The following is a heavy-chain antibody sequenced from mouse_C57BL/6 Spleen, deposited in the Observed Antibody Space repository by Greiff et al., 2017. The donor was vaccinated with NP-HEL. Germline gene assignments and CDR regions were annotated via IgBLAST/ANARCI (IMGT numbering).Heavy chain of an antibody. J-gene: IGHJ3*01. CDR3: ARSGAIYYGSSVQGWFAY. D-gene: IGHD1-1*01. CDR2: ILPGSGST. Sequence: QVQLQQSGAELMKPGASVKLSCKATGYTFTGYWIEWVKQRPGHGLEWIGEILPGSGSTNYNEKFKGKATFTADTSSNTAYMQLSSLTTEDSAIYYCARSGAIYYGSSVQGWFAYWGQGTLVTVSA. V-gene: IGHV1-9*01. CDR1: GYTFTGYW.